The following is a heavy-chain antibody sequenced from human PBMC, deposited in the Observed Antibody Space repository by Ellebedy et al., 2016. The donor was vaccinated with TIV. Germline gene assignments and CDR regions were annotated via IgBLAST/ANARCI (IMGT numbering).Heavy chain of an antibody. D-gene: IGHD5-12*01. V-gene: IGHV3-33*01. Sequence: GESLKISCAASGFTFSTYGMHWVRQAPGKGLEWVAVLWYDGRREYYADSVKGRFTVSRDNSTNTLYLQMNSLRTEDTAVYYCATERSGYDFDYWGQGTLVTVSA. CDR1: GFTFSTYG. CDR3: ATERSGYDFDY. J-gene: IGHJ4*02. CDR2: LWYDGRRE.